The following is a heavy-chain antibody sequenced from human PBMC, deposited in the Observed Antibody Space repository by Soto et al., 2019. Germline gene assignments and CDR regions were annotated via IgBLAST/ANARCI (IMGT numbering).Heavy chain of an antibody. CDR3: VRDGDGSGRTDFQY. D-gene: IGHD3-3*01. V-gene: IGHV6-1*01. J-gene: IGHJ4*01. CDR2: TYYRSKWFS. CDR1: GDSVSSNIAA. Sequence: SHTLSLTCAISGDSVSSNIAAWNLIRQSPSRGLEWLGRTYYRSKWFSEYALSVKSRISINADTSKNQFSLQLSSVTLEDTAVYYCVRDGDGSGRTDFQYWGQGTLVTVSS.